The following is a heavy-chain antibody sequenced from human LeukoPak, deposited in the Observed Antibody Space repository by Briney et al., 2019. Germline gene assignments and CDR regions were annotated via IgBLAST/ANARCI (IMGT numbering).Heavy chain of an antibody. V-gene: IGHV1-2*02. CDR3: ARDWQWLVPHGMDV. J-gene: IGHJ6*02. CDR2: INPNSGGT. Sequence: ASVKVSCKASGYTFTGYYMHWVRQAPGQGLEWMGWINPNSGGTNYAQKFQGRDTMTRDTSISTAYMELSRLRSDDTAVYYCARDWQWLVPHGMDVWGQGTTVTVSS. CDR1: GYTFTGYY. D-gene: IGHD6-19*01.